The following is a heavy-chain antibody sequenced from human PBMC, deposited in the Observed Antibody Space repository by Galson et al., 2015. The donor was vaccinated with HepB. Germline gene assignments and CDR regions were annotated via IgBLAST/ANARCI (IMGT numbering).Heavy chain of an antibody. Sequence: SETLSLTCAVYGGSFSDYYWSWIRQPPGKGLEWIGEINHRGSTNYNPSLKSRVTISVDKSRNQFSLRLSSVTAADTAVYYCARGGYCSGGSCYSDAFDIWGQGTMVTVSS. CDR1: GGSFSDYY. CDR2: INHRGST. V-gene: IGHV4-34*01. J-gene: IGHJ3*02. D-gene: IGHD2-15*01. CDR3: ARGGYCSGGSCYSDAFDI.